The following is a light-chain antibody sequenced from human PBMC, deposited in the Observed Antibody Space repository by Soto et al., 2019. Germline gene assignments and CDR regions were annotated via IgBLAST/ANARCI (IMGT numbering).Light chain of an antibody. CDR3: QQYGSSPPWA. CDR2: GAG. Sequence: EIVLTQSPGTLSFSPGERATLSYRPGQSLSSSALAWYQQNLGQAPRLLICGAGSRATGIPDRLTGGASGTDFILTVSRLEPEYFAVYNCQQYGSSPPWAFGQGTKVDIK. CDR1: QSLSSSA. V-gene: IGKV3-20*01. J-gene: IGKJ1*01.